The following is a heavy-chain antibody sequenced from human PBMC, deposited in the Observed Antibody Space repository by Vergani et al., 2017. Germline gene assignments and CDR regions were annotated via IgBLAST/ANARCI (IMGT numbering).Heavy chain of an antibody. CDR2: ISGSGGST. CDR3: AKGSKGDDMVRGSYYFDC. J-gene: IGHJ4*02. Sequence: EVQLLESGGGLVQPGGSLRLSCAASGFTFSSYAMSWVRQAPGKGLEWVSAISGSGGSTYYADSVKGRFTISRDNSKNKLYLKMNSLIAEDTAVYYCAKGSKGDDMVRGSYYFDCWGQGTLVTVSS. V-gene: IGHV3-23*01. CDR1: GFTFSSYA. D-gene: IGHD3-10*01.